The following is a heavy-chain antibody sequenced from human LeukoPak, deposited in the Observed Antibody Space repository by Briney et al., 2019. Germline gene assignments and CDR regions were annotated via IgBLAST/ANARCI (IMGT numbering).Heavy chain of an antibody. J-gene: IGHJ4*02. D-gene: IGHD3-9*01. CDR2: ISYDGSNK. CDR1: GFTFSSYA. V-gene: IGHV3-30*04. CDR3: ARDRRRYDILTGYQIPKPVDY. Sequence: GGSLRLSCAASGFTFSSYAMHWVRQAPGKGLEWVAVISYDGSNKYYADSVKGRFTISRDNSKNTLYLQMNSLSAEDTAVYYCARDRRRYDILTGYQIPKPVDYWGQGTLVTVSS.